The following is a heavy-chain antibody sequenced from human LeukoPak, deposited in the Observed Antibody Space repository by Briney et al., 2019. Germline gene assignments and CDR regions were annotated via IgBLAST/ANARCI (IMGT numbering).Heavy chain of an antibody. V-gene: IGHV3-23*01. Sequence: PGGSLRLSCAASGFSFNTYSMNWVRQTPGKGLEWVSSISDSGSNTYYADSVTGRFTISRDNSKNTVYLQLNSVRAEDTAIYYCANSYSSSSAFYFDYWGQGTLVTVSS. J-gene: IGHJ4*02. CDR3: ANSYSSSSAFYFDY. CDR1: GFSFNTYS. D-gene: IGHD6-6*01. CDR2: ISDSGSNT.